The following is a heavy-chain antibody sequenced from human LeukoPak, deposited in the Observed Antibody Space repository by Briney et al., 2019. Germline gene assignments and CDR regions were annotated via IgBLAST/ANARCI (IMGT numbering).Heavy chain of an antibody. J-gene: IGHJ4*02. Sequence: GGSLRLSCAASGFTFSSYWMHWVRQAPGKGLVWVSRINSDGSSTSYADSAKGRFTISRDNAKNTLYLQMNSLRAEDTAVYYCARVKRWKAADQYYFDYWGQGTLVTVSS. CDR1: GFTFSSYW. V-gene: IGHV3-74*01. D-gene: IGHD5-24*01. CDR2: INSDGSST. CDR3: ARVKRWKAADQYYFDY.